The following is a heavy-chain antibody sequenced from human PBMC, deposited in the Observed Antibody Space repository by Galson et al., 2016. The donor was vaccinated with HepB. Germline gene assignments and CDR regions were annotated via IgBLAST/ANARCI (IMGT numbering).Heavy chain of an antibody. Sequence: SLRLSCAASGFTFSTYGMHWVRQGPGKGLEWVSVISYDGGHKYYADSVKGRFTISRDISKNTLYLQMNSLRAEDTAVYYCARERPDIAVAAFDYWGQGTLVTVSS. CDR1: GFTFSTYG. D-gene: IGHD6-19*01. CDR3: ARERPDIAVAAFDY. J-gene: IGHJ4*02. CDR2: ISYDGGHK. V-gene: IGHV3-30*19.